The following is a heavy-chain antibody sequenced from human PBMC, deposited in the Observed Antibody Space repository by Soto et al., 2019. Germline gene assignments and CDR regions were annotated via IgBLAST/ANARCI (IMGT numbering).Heavy chain of an antibody. J-gene: IGHJ4*02. Sequence: QVQLVQSGAEVKKPGASVRISCRASGYSFTSTYVHWVRQAPGQGPEWMGIINPAGGTTYYAQKFQGRLTITSETSTDTVFMDLNDLTSEATAVYFCALKVVTYYDNWGQGTMLTVSS. D-gene: IGHD2-21*02. CDR3: ALKVVTYYDN. CDR2: INPAGGTT. CDR1: GYSFTSTY. V-gene: IGHV1-46*01.